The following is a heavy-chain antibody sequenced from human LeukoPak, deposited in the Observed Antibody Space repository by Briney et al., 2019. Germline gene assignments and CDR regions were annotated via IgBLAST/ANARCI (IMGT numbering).Heavy chain of an antibody. Sequence: GASVKVSCKASGYTFTSYGISWVRQAPGQGREWMGWISGYDGNTDYAQKFQGRLTMTTETSTSTAYMELRSLRPDDTAVYYCARESHVTREDYWGRGTLVTVSS. CDR2: ISGYDGNT. V-gene: IGHV1-18*01. D-gene: IGHD3-10*01. J-gene: IGHJ4*02. CDR1: GYTFTSYG. CDR3: ARESHVTREDY.